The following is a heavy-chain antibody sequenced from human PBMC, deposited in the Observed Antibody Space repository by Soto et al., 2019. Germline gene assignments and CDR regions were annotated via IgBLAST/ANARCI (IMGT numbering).Heavy chain of an antibody. CDR2: IYDDGSA. J-gene: IGHJ5*02. CDR3: ARDKYCSGGSCRKNWFDP. CDR1: GGSISSSY. V-gene: IGHV4-59*01. Sequence: SETLSLTCTVSGGSISSSYWSWIRQPPGKGLEWLAYIYDDGSANYNPSLKSRATISLDMSKNQFSLKLTSVTAADTAVYYCARDKYCSGGSCRKNWFDPWGQGTLVTVSS. D-gene: IGHD2-15*01.